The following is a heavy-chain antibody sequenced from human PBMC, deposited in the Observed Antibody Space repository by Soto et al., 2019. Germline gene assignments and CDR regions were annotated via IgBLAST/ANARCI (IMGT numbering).Heavy chain of an antibody. CDR2: ISNSGST. V-gene: IGHV4-59*02. CDR3: AREVVSGPRDNWFDP. J-gene: IGHJ5*02. CDR1: GSSVSSYY. Sequence: TSETLSLTCTVSGSSVSSYYWSWIRQPPGKGLEWIGYISNSGSTNYNPPLRSRVTISVDTSKNQFSLKLSSVTAADTAVYYCAREVVSGPRDNWFDPWGQGTLVTVSS. D-gene: IGHD3-22*01.